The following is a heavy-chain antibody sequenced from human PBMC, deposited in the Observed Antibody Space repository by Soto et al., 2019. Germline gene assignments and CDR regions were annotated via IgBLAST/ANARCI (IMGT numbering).Heavy chain of an antibody. D-gene: IGHD3-22*01. Sequence: ASVKVSCKASGYTFTSCGISWVRQAPGQGLEWMGWISAYNGNTNYAQKLQGRVTMTTDTSTSTAYMELRSLRSDDTAVYYCARSGYYDSSGYYRWYGMDVWGQGTTVTVSS. V-gene: IGHV1-18*01. J-gene: IGHJ6*02. CDR2: ISAYNGNT. CDR1: GYTFTSCG. CDR3: ARSGYYDSSGYYRWYGMDV.